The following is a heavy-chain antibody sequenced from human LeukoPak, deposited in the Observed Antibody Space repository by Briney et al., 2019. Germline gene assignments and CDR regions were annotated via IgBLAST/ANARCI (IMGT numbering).Heavy chain of an antibody. V-gene: IGHV3-7*03. CDR1: GFTFSSHW. J-gene: IGHJ6*02. D-gene: IGHD4-17*01. Sequence: GGSLRLSCTGSGFTFSSHWMSWVRQAPGMGLEWVANIKEDGSETYYLDSVKGRFTISRDNAKNSLYLQMNSLRAEDTALYYCAKDTAPQTPYYYYYGMDVWGQGTTVTVSS. CDR3: AKDTAPQTPYYYYYGMDV. CDR2: IKEDGSET.